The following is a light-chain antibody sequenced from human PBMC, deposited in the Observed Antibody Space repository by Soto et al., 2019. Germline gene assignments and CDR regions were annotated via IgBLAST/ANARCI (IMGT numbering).Light chain of an antibody. CDR3: SSDTISRTLYVV. CDR1: SSDVGGYNY. Sequence: QSALTQPASVSGSPGQSITISCTGTSSDVGGYNYVSWYQPHPGKAPKLMIYDVSNRPSGVSNRFSGSKSGNTASLTISGLQAEDESDYYCSSDTISRTLYVVFGGGTKVTVL. J-gene: IGLJ2*01. CDR2: DVS. V-gene: IGLV2-14*01.